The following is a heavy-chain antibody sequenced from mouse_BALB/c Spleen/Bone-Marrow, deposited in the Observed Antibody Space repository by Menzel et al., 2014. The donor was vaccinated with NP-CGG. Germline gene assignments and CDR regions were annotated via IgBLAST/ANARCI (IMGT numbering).Heavy chain of an antibody. CDR2: IDPANDNT. CDR3: ARADGYYAWFAY. Sequence: EVQLQQSGAEFVKPGASVKLSCTASGFNIKDTYMHWVKRRPEQGLEWIGRIDPANDNTKYDPKFQGKATITADKSSNTAYLQLSSLTSEDTAVYYCARADGYYAWFAYWGQGTLVTVSA. D-gene: IGHD2-3*01. CDR1: GFNIKDTY. J-gene: IGHJ3*01. V-gene: IGHV14-3*02.